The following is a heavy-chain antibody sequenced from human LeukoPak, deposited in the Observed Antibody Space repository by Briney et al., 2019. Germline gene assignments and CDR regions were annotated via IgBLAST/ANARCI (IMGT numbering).Heavy chain of an antibody. D-gene: IGHD6-19*01. CDR2: ISYDGSNK. Sequence: QTGGSLRLSCAASGVIFNTYSMNWVRQAPGKGLEWVAVISYDGSNKYYADSVKGRFTISRDNSKNTLYLQMNSLRAEDTALYYCVKVDSSGWCEPFDYWGQGTLVTVSS. J-gene: IGHJ4*02. CDR3: VKVDSSGWCEPFDY. V-gene: IGHV3-30*18. CDR1: GVIFNTYS.